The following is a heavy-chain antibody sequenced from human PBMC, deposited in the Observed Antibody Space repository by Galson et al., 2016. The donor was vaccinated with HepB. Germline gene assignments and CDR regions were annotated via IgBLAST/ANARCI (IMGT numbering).Heavy chain of an antibody. J-gene: IGHJ4*02. CDR2: IHYSGST. D-gene: IGHD4-17*01. Sequence: ETLSLTCTVSGGSISYRNYYWGWIRQPPGKGLEWIGSIHYSGSTYYNPSLKSRVSISGDTSKHQFSLKLSSVTAANTAVYYCARHEYYGDLLDYRGQGTLVTVSS. CDR1: GGSISYRNYY. V-gene: IGHV4-39*01. CDR3: ARHEYYGDLLDY.